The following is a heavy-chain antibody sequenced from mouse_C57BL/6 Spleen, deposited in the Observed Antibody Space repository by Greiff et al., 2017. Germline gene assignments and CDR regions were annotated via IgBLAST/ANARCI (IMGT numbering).Heavy chain of an antibody. CDR3: ARRVTGTNAMDY. V-gene: IGHV1-80*01. D-gene: IGHD4-1*01. J-gene: IGHJ4*01. Sequence: QVQLQQSGAELVKPGASVKISCKASGYAFSSYWMNWVKQRPGKGLEWIGQIYPGDGDTNYNGKFKGKATLTVDKSSSTAYMQLSSLTSEDSAVYYCARRVTGTNAMDYWGQGTSVTVSS. CDR1: GYAFSSYW. CDR2: IYPGDGDT.